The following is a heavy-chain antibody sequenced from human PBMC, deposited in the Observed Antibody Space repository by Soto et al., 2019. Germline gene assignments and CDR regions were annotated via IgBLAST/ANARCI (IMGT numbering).Heavy chain of an antibody. CDR1: GFTFSSYS. CDR3: ARVRSTISLLKNDFWSGYYEYYFDY. J-gene: IGHJ4*02. V-gene: IGHV3-21*01. CDR2: ISSSSSYI. D-gene: IGHD3-3*01. Sequence: PGGSLRLSCAASGFTFSSYSMNWVRQAPGKGLEWVSSISSSSSYIYYADSVKGRFTISRDNAKNSLYLQMNSLRAEDTAVYYCARVRSTISLLKNDFWSGYYEYYFDYWGQGTLVTVSS.